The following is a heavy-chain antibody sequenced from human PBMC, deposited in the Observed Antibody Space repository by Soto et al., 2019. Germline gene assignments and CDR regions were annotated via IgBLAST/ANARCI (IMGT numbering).Heavy chain of an antibody. CDR1: GGSISSSNW. CDR2: IYHSGST. D-gene: IGHD3-10*02. J-gene: IGHJ6*02. Sequence: QVQLQESGPGLVKPSGTLSLTCAVSGGSISSSNWWSWVRQPPGKGLEWIGEIYHSGSTNYNPSLRSRVTISVDKSKTQLSLKRSAVTAAATAVYYCASVRGGYYCAMDVWGQGTTVTVSS. CDR3: ASVRGGYYCAMDV. V-gene: IGHV4-4*02.